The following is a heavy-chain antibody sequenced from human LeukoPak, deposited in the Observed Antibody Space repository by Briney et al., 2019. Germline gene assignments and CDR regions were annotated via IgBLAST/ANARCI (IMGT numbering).Heavy chain of an antibody. Sequence: VASVKVSCKASGYAFTNYGVGWLRLAPGQGLQWLGWISTFNGNTNYAQIVQDRVTMTTDTSTNTAYLELRSLGSDDTAVYYCARRHLIGNGYFDHWGQGTLVTVSS. CDR1: GYAFTNYG. J-gene: IGHJ4*02. V-gene: IGHV1-18*01. D-gene: IGHD1-1*01. CDR2: ISTFNGNT. CDR3: ARRHLIGNGYFDH.